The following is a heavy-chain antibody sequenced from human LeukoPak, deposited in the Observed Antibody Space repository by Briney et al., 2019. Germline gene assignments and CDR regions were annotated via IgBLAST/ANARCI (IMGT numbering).Heavy chain of an antibody. CDR3: ARSSGRRYYIGY. CDR2: IHYTGST. J-gene: IGHJ4*02. D-gene: IGHD1-26*01. V-gene: IGHV4-59*01. CDR1: GGSISSYY. Sequence: SETLSLTCTVSGGSISSYYWSWIRQPPGKRLEWIGFIHYTGSTNYNPSLKSRVTISVDTSKNQFSLKLNSVTAADTAVYYCARSSGRRYYIGYWGQGTLVTVSS.